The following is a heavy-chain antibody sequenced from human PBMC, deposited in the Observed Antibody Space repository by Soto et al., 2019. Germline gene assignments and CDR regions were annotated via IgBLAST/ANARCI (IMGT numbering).Heavy chain of an antibody. CDR2: ISSSSSTI. J-gene: IGHJ6*02. CDR3: ARGPHETDYDYVWGSYRSDYYYGMDV. V-gene: IGHV3-48*01. CDR1: GFTFSSYS. D-gene: IGHD3-16*02. Sequence: EVQLVESGGGLVQPGGSLRLSCAASGFTFSSYSMNWVRQAPGKGLEWVSYISSSSSTIYYADSVKGRFTISRDNAKNSLYLQMNSLRAEDTAVYYWARGPHETDYDYVWGSYRSDYYYGMDVWGQGTTVTVSS.